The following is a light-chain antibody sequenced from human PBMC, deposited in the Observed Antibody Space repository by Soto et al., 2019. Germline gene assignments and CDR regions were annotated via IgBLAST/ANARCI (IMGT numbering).Light chain of an antibody. CDR1: ESISHW. CDR3: QQYNSAPLT. CDR2: KAA. J-gene: IGKJ4*01. V-gene: IGKV1-5*03. Sequence: DIHMTQSPSTLSASVLDIVTISFLASESISHWVAWYQQKPGKAPKLLIYKAANLEDEVPSSFAGSGSGTDFTLTISSLQPDDVAAYYCQQYNSAPLTFGGGTKVDIK.